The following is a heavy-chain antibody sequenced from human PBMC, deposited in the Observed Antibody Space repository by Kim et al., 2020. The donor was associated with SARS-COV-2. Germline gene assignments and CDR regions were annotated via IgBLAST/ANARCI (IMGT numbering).Heavy chain of an antibody. CDR2: ISAYNGNT. Sequence: ASVKVSCKASGYTFTSYGISWVRQAPGQGLEWMGWISAYNGNTNYAQKLQGRVTMTTDTSTSTAYMELRSLRSDDTAVYYCAREFDGGYSYGYNAFDIWGQGTMVTVSS. J-gene: IGHJ3*02. CDR3: AREFDGGYSYGYNAFDI. D-gene: IGHD5-18*01. CDR1: GYTFTSYG. V-gene: IGHV1-18*01.